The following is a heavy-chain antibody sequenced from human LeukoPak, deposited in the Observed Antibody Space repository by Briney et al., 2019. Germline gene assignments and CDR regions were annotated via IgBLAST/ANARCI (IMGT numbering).Heavy chain of an antibody. CDR3: AREWGHSSGWYG. J-gene: IGHJ4*02. Sequence: SETLSLTCTVSGYSISSGYYWGWIRQPPGKGLEWIGSIYHSGSTYYNPSLKSRVTISVDTSKNQFSLKLSSVTAADTAVYYCAREWGHSSGWYGGGQGTLVTVSS. D-gene: IGHD6-19*01. CDR1: GYSISSGYY. V-gene: IGHV4-38-2*02. CDR2: IYHSGST.